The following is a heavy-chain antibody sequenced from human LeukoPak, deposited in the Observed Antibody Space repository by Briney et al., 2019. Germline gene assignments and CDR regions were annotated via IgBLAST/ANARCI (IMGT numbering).Heavy chain of an antibody. CDR2: IKTKSEGGTT. J-gene: IGHJ4*02. Sequence: PGGSLRLSCVGSGFTFSNTWMNWVRRGPGRGLEWVGRIKTKSEGGTTHYAAHVKGRFTISRDDSKKTIFLQMNSLKIEETAIYFCAADLDAYNTLDSWGQGALVTVSS. CDR3: AADLDAYNTLDS. CDR1: GFTFSNTW. V-gene: IGHV3-15*01. D-gene: IGHD5-24*01.